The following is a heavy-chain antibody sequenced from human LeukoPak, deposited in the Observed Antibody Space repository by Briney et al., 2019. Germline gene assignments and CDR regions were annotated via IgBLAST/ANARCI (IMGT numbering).Heavy chain of an antibody. CDR3: ARGVWSSHNKEYFLDY. Sequence: ASVKVSCKTSGYTFSIYAMNWVRQAPGQRPERMGWINAGNGKTKYSQRFQGRVTITRDTSASTAYMELSSLRSEDTAIYYCARGVWSSHNKEYFLDYWGQGTLVTVSS. V-gene: IGHV1-3*01. D-gene: IGHD2-2*01. CDR1: GYTFSIYA. CDR2: INAGNGKT. J-gene: IGHJ4*02.